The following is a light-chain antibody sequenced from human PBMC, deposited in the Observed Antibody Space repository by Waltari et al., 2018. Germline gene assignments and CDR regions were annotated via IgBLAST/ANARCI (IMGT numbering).Light chain of an antibody. CDR3: QQLETYPIT. V-gene: IGKV1-9*01. Sequence: IQLTQSPSSLSASVGDRVTITCRAGQDISKSLAWYQQKPGKAPKLLIYAASSLQGGVPSRFSGSRSGTDFALTISSLQPEDSATYYCQQLETYPITFGQGTRLEIK. CDR1: QDISKS. CDR2: AAS. J-gene: IGKJ5*01.